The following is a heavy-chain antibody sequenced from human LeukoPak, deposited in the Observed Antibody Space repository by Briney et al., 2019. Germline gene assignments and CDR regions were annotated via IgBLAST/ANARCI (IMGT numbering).Heavy chain of an antibody. Sequence: GASVKVSCKTSGYTFTDYHIHWVRQATGQGLEWMGWMNPSSGNTGYAQKFQGRVTMTRNTSISTAYMELSSLRSEDTAVYYCARGSSYYYGSGSAFDYWGQGTLVTVSS. J-gene: IGHJ4*02. V-gene: IGHV1-8*02. CDR2: MNPSSGNT. CDR3: ARGSSYYYGSGSAFDY. CDR1: GYTFTDYH. D-gene: IGHD3-10*01.